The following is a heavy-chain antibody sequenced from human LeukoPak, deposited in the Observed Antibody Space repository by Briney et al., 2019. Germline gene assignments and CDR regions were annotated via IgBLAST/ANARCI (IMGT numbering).Heavy chain of an antibody. CDR3: ASPPWYSTSL. CDR1: EFTFSNYA. D-gene: IGHD1-1*01. J-gene: IGHJ4*02. V-gene: IGHV3-30-3*01. Sequence: PGTSLRLSCAASEFTFSNYAMHWVRQAPGKGLEWVAVISYDGSNKYYADSVKGRFTISRDNSKNTLYLQMNSLRAEDTAAYYCASPPWYSTSLWGRGTLVTVSS. CDR2: ISYDGSNK.